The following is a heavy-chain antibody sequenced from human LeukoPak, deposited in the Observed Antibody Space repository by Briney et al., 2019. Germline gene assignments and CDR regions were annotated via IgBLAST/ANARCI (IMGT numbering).Heavy chain of an antibody. J-gene: IGHJ4*02. CDR2: ISAYNGNT. Sequence: ASVKVSCKASGYTFTSYGISWVRQAPGQGLEWMGWISAYNGNTNYAQKLQGRVTMTTDTSTSTAYMELRSLRSDDTAVYYCARELFVDTAMVTDYWGQGTLVTVSS. D-gene: IGHD5-18*01. V-gene: IGHV1-18*01. CDR3: ARELFVDTAMVTDY. CDR1: GYTFTSYG.